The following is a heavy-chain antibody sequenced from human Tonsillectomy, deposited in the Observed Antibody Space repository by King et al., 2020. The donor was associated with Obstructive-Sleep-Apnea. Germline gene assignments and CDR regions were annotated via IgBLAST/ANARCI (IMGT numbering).Heavy chain of an antibody. CDR3: ASYLLINVSPWRRPFDN. CDR1: GGSISSSTNY. J-gene: IGHJ4*02. V-gene: IGHV4-39*07. D-gene: IGHD5/OR15-5a*01. CDR2: IYHDGSA. Sequence: LQLQESGPGLVKPSETLSLICAVSGGSISSSTNYWGWIRQPPGKGLEWIGSIYHDGSAYLTPSLEGRVTISVDTSTNQFSLRLTSVTAADTAVYYCASYLLINVSPWRRPFDNWGQGILVSVSS.